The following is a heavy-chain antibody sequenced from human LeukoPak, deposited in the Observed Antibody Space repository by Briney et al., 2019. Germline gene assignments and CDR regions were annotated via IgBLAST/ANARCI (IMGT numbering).Heavy chain of an antibody. CDR2: ISSSSSTI. Sequence: GGSLRLSCAASGFTFSSHSMNWVRQAPGKGLEWVSYISSSSSTIYYADSVKGRFTISRDNSKNTLYLQMDSLSAEDTAVYFCAKAGYCTNGVCYINYFDYWGQGTLVTVSS. CDR3: AKAGYCTNGVCYINYFDY. J-gene: IGHJ4*02. V-gene: IGHV3-48*01. CDR1: GFTFSSHS. D-gene: IGHD2-8*01.